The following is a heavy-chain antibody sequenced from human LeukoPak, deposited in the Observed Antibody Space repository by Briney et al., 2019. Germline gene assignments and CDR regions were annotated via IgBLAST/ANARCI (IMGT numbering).Heavy chain of an antibody. J-gene: IGHJ1*01. CDR3: ARGKDDYVWGSYRYTTSAEYFQR. CDR1: GGSISSYY. V-gene: IGHV4-34*01. CDR2: INHSGST. D-gene: IGHD3-16*02. Sequence: SETLSLTCTVSGGSISSYYWSWIRQPPGKGLEWIGEINHSGSTNYNPSLKSRVTISVDTSKNQFSLKLSSVTAADTAVYYCARGKDDYVWGSYRYTTSAEYFQRWGQGTLVTVSS.